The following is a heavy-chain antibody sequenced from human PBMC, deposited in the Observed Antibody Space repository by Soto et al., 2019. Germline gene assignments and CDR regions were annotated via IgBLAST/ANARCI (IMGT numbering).Heavy chain of an antibody. V-gene: IGHV3-23*01. D-gene: IGHD6-19*01. CDR2: ISGSGGST. CDR1: GFTFSSYA. Sequence: EVQLLESGGGLVQPGGSLRLSCAASGFTFSSYAMRWVRQAPGKGLEWVSAISGSGGSTYYADSVKGRFTISRDNSKNTLYLQMNSLRAEDTAVYYCAKKRAVAGTYYGMDVWGQGTTVTVSS. CDR3: AKKRAVAGTYYGMDV. J-gene: IGHJ6*02.